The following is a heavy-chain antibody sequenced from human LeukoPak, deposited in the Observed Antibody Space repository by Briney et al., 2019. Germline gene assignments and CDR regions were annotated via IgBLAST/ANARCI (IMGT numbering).Heavy chain of an antibody. CDR3: ARSSRELLYYYYMDV. Sequence: GGSLRLSCAASGFTFSSYAMSWVRQAPGKGLEWVSAISGSGGSTYYADSVKGRFTISRDNSKNTLYLQMNSLRAEDTAVYYCARSSRELLYYYYMDVWGKGTTVTVSS. CDR1: GFTFSSYA. V-gene: IGHV3-23*01. J-gene: IGHJ6*03. D-gene: IGHD1-26*01. CDR2: ISGSGGST.